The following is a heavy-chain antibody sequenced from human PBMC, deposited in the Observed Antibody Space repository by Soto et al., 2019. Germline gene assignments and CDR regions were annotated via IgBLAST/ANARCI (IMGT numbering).Heavy chain of an antibody. V-gene: IGHV1-3*01. CDR3: ARGGYSGYAPVDY. Sequence: ASVKVSCKASGYTFTSYAMHWVRQGPGQGLEWMGWINAGNGNTKYSQKFQGRVTITRDTSASTAYMELSSLRSEDTAVYYCARGGYSGYAPVDYWGQGTLVTVS. CDR2: INAGNGNT. D-gene: IGHD5-12*01. CDR1: GYTFTSYA. J-gene: IGHJ4*02.